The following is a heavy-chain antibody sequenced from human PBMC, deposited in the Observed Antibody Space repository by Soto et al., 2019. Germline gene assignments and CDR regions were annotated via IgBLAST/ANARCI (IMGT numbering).Heavy chain of an antibody. V-gene: IGHV1-69*13. CDR2: IIPIFGTA. CDR1: GGTFSSYA. CDR3: ARDRWDIVLVPAATTYYSYGMDV. Sequence: ASVNVSCKASGGTFSSYAISWVRQAPGQGLEWMGGIIPIFGTANYAQKFQGRVTITADESTSTAYMELSSLRSEDTAVYYCARDRWDIVLVPAATTYYSYGMDVWG. J-gene: IGHJ6*02. D-gene: IGHD2-2*01.